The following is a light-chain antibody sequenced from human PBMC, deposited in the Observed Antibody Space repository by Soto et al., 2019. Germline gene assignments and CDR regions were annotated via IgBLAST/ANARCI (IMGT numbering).Light chain of an antibody. V-gene: IGKV3-11*01. J-gene: IGKJ2*01. CDR3: QQRSNWPPMYT. CDR1: QSVSSY. CDR2: DAS. Sequence: EIVLTQSPATLSLSPGERATLSCRASQSVSSYLAWYQQKPGQAPRLLLYDASNRATGIPVRFSGSGSGTDFSLTISSLETEDFAVYFCQQRSNWPPMYTFGQGTKLEIK.